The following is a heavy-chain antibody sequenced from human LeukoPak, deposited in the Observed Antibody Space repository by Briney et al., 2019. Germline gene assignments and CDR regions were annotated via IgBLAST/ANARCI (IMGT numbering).Heavy chain of an antibody. J-gene: IGHJ3*02. Sequence: GGSLRLSCAASGFTFSSYSMNWVRQAPGKGLEWVSSISSSSSYIYYADSVKGRFTISRDNAKNSLYLQMNSLRAEDTAVYYCARAQMYYYDSSGPHPGRAFDIWGQGTMVTVSS. CDR2: ISSSSSYI. CDR1: GFTFSSYS. CDR3: ARAQMYYYDSSGPHPGRAFDI. V-gene: IGHV3-21*01. D-gene: IGHD3-22*01.